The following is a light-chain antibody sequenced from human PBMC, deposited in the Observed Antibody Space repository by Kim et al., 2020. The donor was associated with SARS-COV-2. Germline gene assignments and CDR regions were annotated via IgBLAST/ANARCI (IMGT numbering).Light chain of an antibody. V-gene: IGKV3-20*01. J-gene: IGKJ1*01. CDR3: QHYGSSPRT. CDR1: QTVSSSY. Sequence: SPGERAPLSCRASQTVSSSYLAWYQQKPGQAPRLLIYGASSRATGIPDRFSGSGFGTDFTLTISRLEPEDFAVYYCQHYGSSPRTFGQGTKVDIK. CDR2: GAS.